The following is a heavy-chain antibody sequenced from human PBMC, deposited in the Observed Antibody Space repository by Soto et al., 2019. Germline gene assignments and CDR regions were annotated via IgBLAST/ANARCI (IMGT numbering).Heavy chain of an antibody. CDR3: ARDRTGTTSNWFDP. CDR2: MNPTSGNT. D-gene: IGHD1-7*01. J-gene: IGHJ5*02. Sequence: QVQLVQSGAEVKKPGASVKVSCKASGYTFTSYDINWVRQATGHGLEWMGWMNPTSGNTVYAQKFQGRVTMTRDTSISTAYMELSSLRSEATAVYYCARDRTGTTSNWFDPWGQGTLVNVSS. CDR1: GYTFTSYD. V-gene: IGHV1-8*01.